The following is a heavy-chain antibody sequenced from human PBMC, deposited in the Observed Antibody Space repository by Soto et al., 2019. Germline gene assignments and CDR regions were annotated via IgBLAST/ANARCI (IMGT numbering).Heavy chain of an antibody. V-gene: IGHV3-23*01. CDR3: AKLRDFVVLPAGILDY. D-gene: IGHD2-8*01. Sequence: EVQLLESGGGLVQPGGSLRLTCAASGFTFSSYAISWIRLSPGKGLEWVSVISGGGHNTYYTPSVKGRFTIPRDDFKNTLYLQMNSLRTEDTAMYYCAKLRDFVVLPAGILDYWGPGTLVTVSS. CDR2: ISGGGHNT. J-gene: IGHJ4*02. CDR1: GFTFSSYA.